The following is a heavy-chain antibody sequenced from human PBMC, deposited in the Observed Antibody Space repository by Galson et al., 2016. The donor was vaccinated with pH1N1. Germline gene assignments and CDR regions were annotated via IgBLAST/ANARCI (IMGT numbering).Heavy chain of an antibody. CDR1: GFTFSNHA. CDR3: VRESWRFGGDFDY. Sequence: SLRLSCAASGFTFSNHAMHWVRHVPGKGLDWVALIWYDGSNQYYTDSVKGRFTISRDNSNNTLYLQMKSLRVEDTAVYYCVRESWRFGGDFDYWVQGTLVAVSS. J-gene: IGHJ4*02. CDR2: IWYDGSNQ. V-gene: IGHV3-33*01. D-gene: IGHD2-15*01.